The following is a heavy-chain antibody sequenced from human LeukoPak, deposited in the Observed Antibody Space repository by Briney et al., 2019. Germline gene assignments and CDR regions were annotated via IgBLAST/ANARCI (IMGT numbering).Heavy chain of an antibody. J-gene: IGHJ5*02. Sequence: SETLSLTCTVSGGSISSYYWSWIRQPAGKGLEWIGRIYTSGSTNYNPSLKSRVTMSVDTSKNQFSLKLSSVTGADTAVYYCARDKAGYSSSWYDNWFDPWGQGTLVTVSS. D-gene: IGHD6-13*01. CDR3: ARDKAGYSSSWYDNWFDP. CDR2: IYTSGST. CDR1: GGSISSYY. V-gene: IGHV4-4*07.